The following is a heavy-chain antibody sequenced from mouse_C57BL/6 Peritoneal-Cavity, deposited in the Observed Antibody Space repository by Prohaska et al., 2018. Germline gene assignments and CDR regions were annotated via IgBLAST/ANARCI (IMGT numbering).Heavy chain of an antibody. D-gene: IGHD1-1*01. CDR2: IYPGDGDT. J-gene: IGHJ4*01. Sequence: SVKISCKASGYAFSSSWMNWVKQRPGKGLEWIGRIYPGDGDTNYNGKFKGKATLTADKSSSTAYMQLSSLTSEDSAVYFCARSLITTVDYWGQGTSVTVSS. CDR3: ARSLITTVDY. V-gene: IGHV1-82*01. CDR1: GYAFSSSW.